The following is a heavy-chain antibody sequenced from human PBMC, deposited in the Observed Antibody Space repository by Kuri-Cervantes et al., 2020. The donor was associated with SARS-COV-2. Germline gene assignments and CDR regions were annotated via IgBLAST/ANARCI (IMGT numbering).Heavy chain of an antibody. Sequence: GESLKISCTVSGGSISSGDYYWSWIRQAPGKGLEWVAVISYDGSNKYYADSVKGRFTISRDNAKNSLYLQMNSLRAEDTAVYYCATDPGRYCSSTSCGFHNWGQGTLVTVSS. V-gene: IGHV3-30-3*01. CDR1: GGSISSGD. J-gene: IGHJ4*02. D-gene: IGHD2-2*01. CDR3: ATDPGRYCSSTSCGFHN. CDR2: ISYDGSNK.